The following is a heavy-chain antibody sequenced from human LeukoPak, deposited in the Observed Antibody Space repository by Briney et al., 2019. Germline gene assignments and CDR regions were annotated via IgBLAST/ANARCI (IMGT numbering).Heavy chain of an antibody. CDR3: ARVKQYYYGSGSYYVFDY. CDR2: IYTSGST. V-gene: IGHV4-4*07. J-gene: IGHJ4*02. CDR1: GVSLSSYY. D-gene: IGHD3-10*01. Sequence: SETLSLTCTVSGVSLSSYYWSWIRQPAGKGLEWIGRIYTSGSTNYNPSLKSRVTMSVDTSKNQFSLKLSSVTAADTAVYYCARVKQYYYGSGSYYVFDYWGQGTLVTVSS.